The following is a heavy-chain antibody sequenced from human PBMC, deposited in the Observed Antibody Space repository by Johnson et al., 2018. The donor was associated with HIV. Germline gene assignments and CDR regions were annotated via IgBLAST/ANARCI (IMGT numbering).Heavy chain of an antibody. CDR3: ARDEGPYSSSWTHAFDI. V-gene: IGHV3-64*01. D-gene: IGHD6-13*01. Sequence: VQLVESGGGLVQPGGSLRLSCAASGFTFSSYAMHWVRKAPGKGLEYVSAISSNRGSTYYANSVKGRFTISRDNSKNTLYLQMGSLRAEDMAVYYCARDEGPYSSSWTHAFDIWGQGTMVTVSS. CDR1: GFTFSSYA. J-gene: IGHJ3*02. CDR2: ISSNRGST.